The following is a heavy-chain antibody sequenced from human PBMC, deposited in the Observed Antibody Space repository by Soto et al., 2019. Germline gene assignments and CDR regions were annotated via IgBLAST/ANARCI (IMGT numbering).Heavy chain of an antibody. CDR3: ARDRSIAAHNRFDP. D-gene: IGHD6-6*01. V-gene: IGHV1-18*01. CDR1: GYTFTRYG. J-gene: IGHJ5*02. Sequence: XSVKFSCKASGYTFTRYGISWVRQAPGQGLEWIGWISDXNGNKXHAQKLKGRVXXTTDTYTXXDYMELRSLRSDDTAVYYCARDRSIAAHNRFDPWGQGTLVTVSS. CDR2: ISDXNGNK.